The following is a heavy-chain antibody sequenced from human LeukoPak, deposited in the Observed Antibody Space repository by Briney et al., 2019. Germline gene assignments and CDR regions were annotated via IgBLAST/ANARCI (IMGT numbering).Heavy chain of an antibody. J-gene: IGHJ5*02. V-gene: IGHV5-51*01. CDR3: ARGGLSGWYYWFDP. CDR1: GYSFISYW. D-gene: IGHD6-19*01. CDR2: IYSGDSDT. Sequence: GDSLKIPCKGSGYSFISYWIGWVRQLPGKGLEWMGIIYSGDSDTRYSPSFQGQVTISADKSISTAYLQWSSLKASDNAIYYCARGGLSGWYYWFDPWGQGTLVTVSS.